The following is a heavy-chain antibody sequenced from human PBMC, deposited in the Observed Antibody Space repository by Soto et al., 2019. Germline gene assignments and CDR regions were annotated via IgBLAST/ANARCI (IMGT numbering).Heavy chain of an antibody. Sequence: SETLSLTCAVYGGSFSVYYWSWIRQPPGKGLEWIGEINHSGSTNYNPSLKSRVTISVDTSKNQFSLKLSSVTAADTAVYYCASKTFYYDSSGYFLTGGTDYWGQGTLVTVSS. D-gene: IGHD3-22*01. V-gene: IGHV4-34*01. CDR1: GGSFSVYY. CDR2: INHSGST. CDR3: ASKTFYYDSSGYFLTGGTDY. J-gene: IGHJ4*02.